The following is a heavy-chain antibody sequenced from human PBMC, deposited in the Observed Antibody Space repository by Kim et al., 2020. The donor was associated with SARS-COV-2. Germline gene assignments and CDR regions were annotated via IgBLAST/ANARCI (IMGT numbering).Heavy chain of an antibody. V-gene: IGHV3-33*01. D-gene: IGHD6-13*01. CDR3: ARVATVGSWYTYFDY. CDR1: GFTFSSYG. CDR2: IWYDGSNT. J-gene: IGHJ4*02. Sequence: GGSLRLSCAASGFTFSSYGMHWVRQAPGKGLEWVAVIWYDGSNTYYADSVKGRFTISRDNSKNTLYLQMNSLRAEDTAVYYCARVATVGSWYTYFDYWGQGTLVTVSS.